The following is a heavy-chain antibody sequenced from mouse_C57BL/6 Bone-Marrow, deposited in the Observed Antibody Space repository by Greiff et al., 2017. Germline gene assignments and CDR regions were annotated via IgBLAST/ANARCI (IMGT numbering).Heavy chain of an antibody. CDR1: GFSLTSYG. CDR3: AKSGGYYFSYFDV. V-gene: IGHV2-5*01. Sequence: QVQLQQSGPGLVQPSQSLSITCTVSGFSLTSYGVHWVRQSPGKGLEWLGVIWRGGSTDYNAAFMSRLSITKDNSKIQVFFKMNSLQADDTAIYYCAKSGGYYFSYFDVWGTGTTVTVSS. CDR2: IWRGGST. D-gene: IGHD2-3*01. J-gene: IGHJ1*03.